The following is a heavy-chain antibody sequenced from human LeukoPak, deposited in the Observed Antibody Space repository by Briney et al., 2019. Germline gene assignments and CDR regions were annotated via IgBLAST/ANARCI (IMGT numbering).Heavy chain of an antibody. CDR1: GFTFSSYG. CDR3: AKDPLNSGDAFDI. J-gene: IGHJ3*02. D-gene: IGHD5-12*01. Sequence: GGSLRLSCAASGFTFSSYGMHWVRQAPGKGLEWVAVISYDGSNKYYADSVKGRFTISRDNSKNTLYLQMNSLRAEDTAVYYCAKDPLNSGDAFDIWGQGTMVTVSS. CDR2: ISYDGSNK. V-gene: IGHV3-30*18.